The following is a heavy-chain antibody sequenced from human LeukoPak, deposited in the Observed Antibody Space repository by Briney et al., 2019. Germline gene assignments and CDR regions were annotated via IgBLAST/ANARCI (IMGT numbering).Heavy chain of an antibody. CDR2: IYYTGST. CDR3: PRGVTQ. J-gene: IGHJ1*01. CDR1: GGSISSYY. V-gene: IGHV4-59*01. D-gene: IGHD2-21*02. Sequence: ETLSLTCTVSGGSISSYYWSWIRQPPGKGLEWIGYIYYTGSTSYNPSLQSRLTISIDTSKTQFSLRLTSVTAADTAVYFCPRGVTQWGQGTMDSVSS.